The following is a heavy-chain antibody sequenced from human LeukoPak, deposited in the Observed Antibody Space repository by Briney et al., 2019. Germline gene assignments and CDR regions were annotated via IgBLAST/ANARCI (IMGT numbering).Heavy chain of an antibody. V-gene: IGHV4-34*01. CDR1: GGSFSGYY. Sequence: SETLSLTCAVYGGSFSGYYWSWIRQPPGKGLEWIGEINHSGSTNYNPSLKSRVTISVDTSKNQISLKLNSVTAADTAVYYCARSLAGPRARPSDYWGQGILVTVSP. D-gene: IGHD6-19*01. CDR3: ARSLAGPRARPSDY. CDR2: INHSGST. J-gene: IGHJ4*02.